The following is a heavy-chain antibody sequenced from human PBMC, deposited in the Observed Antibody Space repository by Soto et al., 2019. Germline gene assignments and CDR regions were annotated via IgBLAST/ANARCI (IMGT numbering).Heavy chain of an antibody. CDR2: IYNGVST. CDR3: ARDNAAVGIYGMAL. D-gene: IGHD6-13*01. V-gene: IGHV3-66*01. J-gene: IGHJ6*02. CDR1: ESIVSSNY. Sequence: EVQLVESGGGFVQPGGSLRLSCAASESIVSSNYMSWVRQAPVKGLEWVSVIYNGVSTYYEDSVKGRFTISRDNSKMMLYLQMHSLRAAVAAVYYCARDNAAVGIYGMALWGQGTTVTVSS.